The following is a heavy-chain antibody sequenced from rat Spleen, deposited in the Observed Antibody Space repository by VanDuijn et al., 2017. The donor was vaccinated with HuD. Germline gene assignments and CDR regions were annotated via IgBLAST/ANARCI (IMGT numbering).Heavy chain of an antibody. D-gene: IGHD1-4*01. J-gene: IGHJ2*01. V-gene: IGHV2-43*01. Sequence: QVQLKESGPGLMQPSQTLSLACTVSGFSLTSYHVHWVRQPSGKGLEWMGVIWTGGSTENNSALKSRLSISRDTSKSQVFLKMNSLQTEDTATYYCVRELPGYNPFDYWGQGVMVTVSS. CDR3: VRELPGYNPFDY. CDR2: IWTGGST. CDR1: GFSLTSYH.